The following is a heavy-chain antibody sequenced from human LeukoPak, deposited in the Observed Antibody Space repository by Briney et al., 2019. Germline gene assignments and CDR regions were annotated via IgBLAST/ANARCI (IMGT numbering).Heavy chain of an antibody. CDR3: ARGGLEPVDY. D-gene: IGHD1-14*01. Sequence: PGGSLRLSCAASGFTFSRYWMHGVRQAPGKGLVWVSRINEEGSTTSYADSVKGRFTISRDNAKNTLYLQMNGLRDEDTAVYYCARGGLEPVDYWGPGTLVTVSS. CDR2: INEEGSTT. J-gene: IGHJ4*02. V-gene: IGHV3-74*01. CDR1: GFTFSRYW.